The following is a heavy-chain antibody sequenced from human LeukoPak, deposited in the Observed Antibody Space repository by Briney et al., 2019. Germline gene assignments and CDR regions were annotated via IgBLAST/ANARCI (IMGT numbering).Heavy chain of an antibody. D-gene: IGHD6-13*01. CDR2: IYFSGST. CDR1: GXSISNTRNY. V-gene: IGHV4-39*01. J-gene: IGHJ5*02. Sequence: SETLSLTCSVSGXSISNTRNYWGWIRQPPGKGLEWIGDIYFSGSTYYNPSLKSRVTISVDTSTNQFSLHLSSVTAADTALYYCARLPQGSASWSQFDPWGQGTLVTVSS. CDR3: ARLPQGSASWSQFDP.